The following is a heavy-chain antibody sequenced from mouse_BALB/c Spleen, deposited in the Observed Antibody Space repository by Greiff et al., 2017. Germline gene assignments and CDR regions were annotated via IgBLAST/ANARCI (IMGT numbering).Heavy chain of an antibody. CDR2: IDPSDSET. V-gene: IGHV1-69*02. CDR1: GYTFTSYW. D-gene: IGHD2-10*02. J-gene: IGHJ3*01. Sequence: VQLQQPGAELVKPGAPVKLSCKASGYTFTSYWMNWVKQRPGRGLEWIGRIDPSDSETHYNQKFKDKATLTVDKSSSTAYIQLSSLTSEDSAVYYCAAYGSWFAYWGQGTLVTVAA. CDR3: AAYGSWFAY.